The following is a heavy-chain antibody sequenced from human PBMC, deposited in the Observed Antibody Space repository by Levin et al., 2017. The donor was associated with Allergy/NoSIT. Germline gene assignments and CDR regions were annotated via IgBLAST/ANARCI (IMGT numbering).Heavy chain of an antibody. CDR3: ARRGIVVVPAATNWFDP. D-gene: IGHD2-2*01. J-gene: IGHJ5*02. Sequence: TSETLSLTCTVSGGSISSSSYYWGWIRQPPGKGLEWIGSIYYSGSTYYNPSLKSRVTISVDTSKNQFSLKLSSVTAADTAVYYCARRGIVVVPAATNWFDPWGQGTLVTVSS. V-gene: IGHV4-39*01. CDR1: GGSISSSSYY. CDR2: IYYSGST.